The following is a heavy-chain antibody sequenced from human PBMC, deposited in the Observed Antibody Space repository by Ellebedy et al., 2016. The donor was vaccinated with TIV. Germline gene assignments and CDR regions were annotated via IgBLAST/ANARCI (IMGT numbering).Heavy chain of an antibody. D-gene: IGHD2-15*01. J-gene: IGHJ4*02. CDR1: GFTFSNYN. Sequence: GESLMISCVASGFTFSNYNMNWVRQSPGKGLEWVSSIRSTGSDKYYAESVKGRFTISRDNAQDTLFLQMNSLRAEDTAVYFCSRGWSTPDSWGQGTLVIVSS. CDR2: IRSTGSDK. V-gene: IGHV3-21*06. CDR3: SRGWSTPDS.